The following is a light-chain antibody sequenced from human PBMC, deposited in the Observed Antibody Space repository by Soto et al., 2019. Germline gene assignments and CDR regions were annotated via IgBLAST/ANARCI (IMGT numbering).Light chain of an antibody. V-gene: IGKV1-27*01. Sequence: DIQMTQSPTSLSASVGDRVTITCRASQDIRNFVAWYQQKPGKAPKLLIYAASTLQSGVPSRFSGSGSGTDFTITINILQPEDVATYAGQKYSSVPVFGPGTKVEIK. CDR3: QKYSSVPV. CDR1: QDIRNF. J-gene: IGKJ3*01. CDR2: AAS.